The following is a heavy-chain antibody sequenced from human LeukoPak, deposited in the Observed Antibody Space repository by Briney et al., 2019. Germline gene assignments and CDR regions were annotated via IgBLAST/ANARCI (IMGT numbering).Heavy chain of an antibody. CDR3: ARHPNSAY. CDR1: GGSISRYY. CDR2: IYYSGST. V-gene: IGHV4-59*08. Sequence: PSETLSLTCTVSGGSISRYYWSWIRQPPGKGLEWTGYIYYSGSTHYNPSLKSRVTISVDTSKNQFSLKLSSVTAADTAVYYCARHPNSAYWGQGTLVTVSS. J-gene: IGHJ4*02. D-gene: IGHD4-11*01.